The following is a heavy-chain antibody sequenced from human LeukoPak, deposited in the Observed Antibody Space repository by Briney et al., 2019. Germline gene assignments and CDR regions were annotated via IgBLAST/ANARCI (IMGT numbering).Heavy chain of an antibody. D-gene: IGHD1-14*01. J-gene: IGHJ4*02. CDR2: ISASGGNT. CDR3: AKPARTDYTDY. CDR1: GFTFSSYG. V-gene: IGHV3-23*01. Sequence: GGSLRLSCAASGFTFSSYGMNWVRQAPGKGLEWVSAISASGGNTYYADSVKGRLTISRDNSKNTLYLQINSLRAEDTAVYYCAKPARTDYTDYWGQGTLVTVSS.